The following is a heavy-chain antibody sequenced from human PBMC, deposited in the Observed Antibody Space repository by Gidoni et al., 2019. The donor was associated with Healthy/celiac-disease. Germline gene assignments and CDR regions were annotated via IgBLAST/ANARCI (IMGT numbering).Heavy chain of an antibody. CDR3: ARHGCSSTSPSHDYYYYCYMDV. CDR1: GYSFTSYW. D-gene: IGHD2-2*01. J-gene: IGHJ6*03. Sequence: EVQLVQSGAEVKKPGESLKISCKGSGYSFTSYWIGWVRQMPGKGLEWMGIIYPGDSDTRYSPSFQGQVTISADKSISTAYLQWSSLKASDTAMYYCARHGCSSTSPSHDYYYYCYMDVWGKGTTVTVSS. V-gene: IGHV5-51*01. CDR2: IYPGDSDT.